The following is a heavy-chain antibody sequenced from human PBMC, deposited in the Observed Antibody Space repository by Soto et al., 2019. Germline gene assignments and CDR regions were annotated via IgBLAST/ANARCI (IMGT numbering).Heavy chain of an antibody. J-gene: IGHJ4*02. CDR3: ARTWVQLWSYYFDS. Sequence: LSLTCTVSGGSVGNNFNYWAWVRQSPEKGLEWIGSVFFSGSTYYNPSLKSRVTISIDTSKNQFSLRLKSVTAADTAVYYCARTWVQLWSYYFDSWGQGTLVTSPQ. D-gene: IGHD1-1*01. CDR1: GGSVGNNFNY. CDR2: VFFSGST. V-gene: IGHV4-39*01.